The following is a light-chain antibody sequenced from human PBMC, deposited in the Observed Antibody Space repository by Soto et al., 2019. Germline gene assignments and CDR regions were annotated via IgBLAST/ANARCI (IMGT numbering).Light chain of an antibody. CDR2: RAA. J-gene: IGKJ1*01. Sequence: DIQMTQSPSSLSASVGDRITITCRASQRIANWLAWYQQRPGKAPELLIYRAASVPGGAPSRVSGSGSVTDFTSTITDLEAEAFATWCYQSGNRLAWPFGQGTKLELK. CDR3: QSGNRLAWP. CDR1: QRIANW. V-gene: IGKV1-12*01.